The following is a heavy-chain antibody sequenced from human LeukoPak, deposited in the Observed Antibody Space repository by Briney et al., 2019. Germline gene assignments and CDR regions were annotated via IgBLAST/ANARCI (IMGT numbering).Heavy chain of an antibody. CDR1: GFTVKDNF. Sequence: GGSLRLSCAASGFTVKDNFMSWVRQAPGKGLEWVANIKQDGSEKYYVDSVKGRFTISRDNAKNSLYLQMNSLRAEDTAVYYCAREGSSWYVFDYWGQGTLVTVSS. V-gene: IGHV3-7*01. J-gene: IGHJ4*02. CDR2: IKQDGSEK. D-gene: IGHD6-13*01. CDR3: AREGSSWYVFDY.